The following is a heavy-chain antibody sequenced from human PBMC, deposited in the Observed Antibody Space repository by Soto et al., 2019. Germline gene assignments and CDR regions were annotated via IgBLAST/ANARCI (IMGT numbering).Heavy chain of an antibody. Sequence: PGESLKISCKGSGYSFRSYWMSWVRQAPGKGLEWVANIKQDGSEKYYVDSVKGRFTISRDNAKNSLYLQMNSLRAEDTAVYYCARDAKIRWLPNGFFDYWGQGTLVTVSS. V-gene: IGHV3-7*01. J-gene: IGHJ4*02. D-gene: IGHD5-12*01. CDR3: ARDAKIRWLPNGFFDY. CDR1: GYSFRSYW. CDR2: IKQDGSEK.